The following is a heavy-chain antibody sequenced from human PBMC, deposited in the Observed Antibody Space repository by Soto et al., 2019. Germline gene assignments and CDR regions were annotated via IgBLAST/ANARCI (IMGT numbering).Heavy chain of an antibody. V-gene: IGHV1-3*01. Sequence: QVQLMQSGAEVKKPGAPVKVSCKASGFTFTDYAMNWVRQAPGQRPEWVGWINAGNGNTKYSQNFQGRVTITRDTSATTTYMELSSLRFDDTAVFYCARGRWVRHSASHYLDYWGQGTLVTVSS. CDR2: INAGNGNT. CDR1: GFTFTDYA. CDR3: ARGRWVRHSASHYLDY. J-gene: IGHJ4*02. D-gene: IGHD3-10*01.